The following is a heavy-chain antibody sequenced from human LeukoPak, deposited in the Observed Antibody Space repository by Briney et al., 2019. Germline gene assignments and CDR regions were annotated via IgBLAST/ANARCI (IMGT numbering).Heavy chain of an antibody. J-gene: IGHJ3*02. CDR1: GFTFSSYA. CDR2: ISGSGGST. CDR3: AKSAIVVVITPSAFDI. Sequence: GGSLRLSCAASGFTFSSYAMSWARQAPGKGLEWVSAISGSGGSTYYADSVKGRFTISRDNSKNTLYLRMNSLRAEDTAVYYCAKSAIVVVITPSAFDIWGQGTMVTVSS. D-gene: IGHD3-22*01. V-gene: IGHV3-23*01.